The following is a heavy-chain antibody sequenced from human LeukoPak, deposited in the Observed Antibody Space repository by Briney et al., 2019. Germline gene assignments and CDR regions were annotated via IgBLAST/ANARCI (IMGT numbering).Heavy chain of an antibody. CDR2: IYSDGNT. J-gene: IGHJ4*02. CDR3: AREGPRGNSQFDY. Sequence: GGSLRLSCVVSGFTVRSNYMSWVRQAPGKGLEWVSVIYSDGNTYYTDSVKGRFTISRDNSKNTLYLQMNSLRAEDTAIYYCAREGPRGNSQFDYWGQGTLVTVSS. V-gene: IGHV3-53*01. CDR1: GFTVRSNY. D-gene: IGHD2/OR15-2a*01.